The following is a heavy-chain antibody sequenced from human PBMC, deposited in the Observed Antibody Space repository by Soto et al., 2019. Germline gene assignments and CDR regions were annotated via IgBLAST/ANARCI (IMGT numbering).Heavy chain of an antibody. CDR1: GFTFTSSA. D-gene: IGHD3-10*01. CDR3: AADIITMVRGVSFYYYGMDV. J-gene: IGHJ6*02. Sequence: QMQLVQSRAEVKKPGTSEKVSCKASGFTFTSSAVQWVRQARGQRLEWIGWIVVGSGNTNYAQKFQERVTITRDMSTSTAYMELSSLRSEDTAVYYCAADIITMVRGVSFYYYGMDVWGQGTTVTVSS. V-gene: IGHV1-58*01. CDR2: IVVGSGNT.